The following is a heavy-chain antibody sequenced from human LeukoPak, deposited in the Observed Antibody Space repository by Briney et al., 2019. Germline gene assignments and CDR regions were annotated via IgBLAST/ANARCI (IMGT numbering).Heavy chain of an antibody. J-gene: IGHJ3*02. D-gene: IGHD5-12*01. CDR1: GYTFTSYG. V-gene: IGHV1-18*01. CDR2: ISAYNGNT. CDR3: ARDRMDIVATLPDDAFDI. Sequence: ASVKVSCKASGYTFTSYGISWVRQAPGQGLEWMGWISAYNGNTNYAQKFQGRVTITADKSTSTAYMELSSLRSEDTAVYYCARDRMDIVATLPDDAFDIWGQGTMVTVSS.